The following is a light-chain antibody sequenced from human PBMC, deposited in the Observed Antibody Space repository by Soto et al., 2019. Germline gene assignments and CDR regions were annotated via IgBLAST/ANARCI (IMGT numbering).Light chain of an antibody. V-gene: IGKV1-5*01. CDR3: QQYNSYRT. Sequence: DIQLTQSPSTLSASVGDRVTITCRARQSISRWLAWYQQKPGKAPKLLIYDASILESGVPSRFSSSGSGTEFTLTISSLQPDDVATYFCQQYNSYRTFGQRTKVEIK. J-gene: IGKJ1*01. CDR1: QSISRW. CDR2: DAS.